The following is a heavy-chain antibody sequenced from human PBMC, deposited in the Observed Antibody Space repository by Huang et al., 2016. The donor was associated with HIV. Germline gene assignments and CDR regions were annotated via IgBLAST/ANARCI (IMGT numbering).Heavy chain of an antibody. CDR1: VFIFNDFA. J-gene: IGHJ6*03. V-gene: IGHV3-49*03. CDR3: SPTGDDYFYYYMDV. CDR2: GRSIAVGGAS. D-gene: IGHD4-17*01. Sequence: VESGGDAVQSGRSLRLSCRGSVFIFNDFAIKWFRQCRRKGVEWIGVGRSIAVGGASKSAPSVKDRFSVSRDDAKNVAFLQMENLQVDDTAVYYCSPTGDDYFYYYMDVWGNGTTVIVS.